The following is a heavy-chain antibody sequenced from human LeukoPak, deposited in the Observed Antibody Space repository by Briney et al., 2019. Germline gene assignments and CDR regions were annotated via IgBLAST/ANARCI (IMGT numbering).Heavy chain of an antibody. CDR2: ISLDGSNQ. Sequence: GGPLRLSGAASRITFRNYGMHWGPKAPGKGLEGLTLISLDGSNQFYADPVKGRFTISTDNSKDTLYLQMDALRPEDTAVYFCAKDYHLHGATFPGHWGQGTLVTVSS. CDR1: RITFRNYG. V-gene: IGHV3-30*18. J-gene: IGHJ4*02. CDR3: AKDYHLHGATFPGH. D-gene: IGHD1-14*01.